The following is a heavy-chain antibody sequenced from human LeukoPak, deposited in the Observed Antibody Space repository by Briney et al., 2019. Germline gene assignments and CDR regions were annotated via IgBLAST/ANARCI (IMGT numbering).Heavy chain of an antibody. CDR2: IYYSGST. CDR1: GGSISSYY. D-gene: IGHD6-13*01. J-gene: IGHJ6*03. CDR3: ARSPSSYYYYYMDV. V-gene: IGHV4-59*01. Sequence: SETLSLTCTASGGSISSYYWSWIRQPPGKGLEWIGYIYYSGSTNYNPSLKSRVTISVDTSKNQFSLKLSSVTAADTAVYYCARSPSSYYYYYMDVWGKGNTVTMSS.